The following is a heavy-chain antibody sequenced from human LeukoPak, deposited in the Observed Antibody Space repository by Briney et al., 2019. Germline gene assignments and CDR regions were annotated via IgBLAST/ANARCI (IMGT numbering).Heavy chain of an antibody. D-gene: IGHD4-11*01. CDR1: GYTLTELS. Sequence: ASVKVSCKVSGYTLTELSMHWVRQAPGKGLEWMGGFDPEDGETIYAQKFQGRVTMTEDTSTDTAYMELRSLRSDDTAVYYCATSSALGPSHDYSRTTSEFDYWGQGTLVTVSS. V-gene: IGHV1-24*01. CDR3: ATSSALGPSHDYSRTTSEFDY. CDR2: FDPEDGET. J-gene: IGHJ4*02.